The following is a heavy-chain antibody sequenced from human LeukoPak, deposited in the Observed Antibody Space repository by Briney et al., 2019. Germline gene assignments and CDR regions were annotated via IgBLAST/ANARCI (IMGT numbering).Heavy chain of an antibody. J-gene: IGHJ4*02. V-gene: IGHV4-39*07. CDR1: GGSISSTYY. CDR2: IYYSGSP. D-gene: IGHD2-2*01. CDR3: AREGSYCSSTSCSSNYFDY. Sequence: SETLSLTCTVSGGSISSTYYWGWIRQPPGKGLEWIGNIYYSGSPHYDPSLRSRVTISVDTSKNQFSLKLSSVTAADTAVYYCAREGSYCSSTSCSSNYFDYWGQGTLVTVSS.